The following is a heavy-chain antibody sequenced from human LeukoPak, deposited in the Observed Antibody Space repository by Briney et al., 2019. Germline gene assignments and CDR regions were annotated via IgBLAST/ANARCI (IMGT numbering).Heavy chain of an antibody. CDR3: AKGHQYSSGWHYFDY. D-gene: IGHD6-19*01. V-gene: IGHV3-23*01. CDR1: GFTFSSYA. Sequence: GGSLRLSCAAPGFTFSSYAMSWVRQAPGKGLEWVSAISGSGGSTYYADSVKGRFTISRDNSKNTLYLQMNSLRAEDTAVYYCAKGHQYSSGWHYFDYWGQGTLVTVSS. CDR2: ISGSGGST. J-gene: IGHJ4*02.